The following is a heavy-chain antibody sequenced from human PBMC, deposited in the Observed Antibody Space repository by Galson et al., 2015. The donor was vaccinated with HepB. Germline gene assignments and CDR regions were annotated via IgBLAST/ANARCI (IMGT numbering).Heavy chain of an antibody. V-gene: IGHV5-51*01. CDR2: IYPGDSDT. J-gene: IGHJ4*02. CDR3: RGPFEEVIIRNPFGV. D-gene: IGHD3-3*01. Sequence: SGAEVKKPGESLKISCKGSGYSFTSYWIGWVRQMPGKGLEWMGIIYPGDSDTRYSPSFQGQVTISADKSISTAYLQWSSLKASDTAMYYSRGPFEEVIIRNPFGVWGPGTLVTVS. CDR1: GYSFTSYW.